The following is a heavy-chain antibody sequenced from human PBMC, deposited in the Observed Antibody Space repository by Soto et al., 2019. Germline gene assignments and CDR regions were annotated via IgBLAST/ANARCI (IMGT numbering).Heavy chain of an antibody. V-gene: IGHV1-2*02. CDR1: GYIFTSYG. Sequence: ASVKVSCKAAGYIFTSYGITWVRQAPGQGLEFMGWINANNGGAGSAQQFQGRVTVTRDTSITTVYMELSNLRSDDTAVYYCAREGGSETLQPSYNWFDTWGQGTLVTVSS. CDR2: INANNGGA. J-gene: IGHJ5*02. D-gene: IGHD6-25*01. CDR3: AREGGSETLQPSYNWFDT.